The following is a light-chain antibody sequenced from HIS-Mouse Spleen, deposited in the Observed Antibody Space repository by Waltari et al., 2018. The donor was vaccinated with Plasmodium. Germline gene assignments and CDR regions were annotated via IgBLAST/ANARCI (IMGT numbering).Light chain of an antibody. Sequence: QSALTQPPSASGSPGQSVTISCTGTSSDVGGYNYVSWYHQHPGKAPKLMIYEVSKRPSGGPDRFSGAKSCNTASLTVSGLQAEDEADYYCSSYAGSNNLVFGGGTKLTVL. V-gene: IGLV2-8*01. CDR1: SSDVGGYNY. J-gene: IGLJ2*01. CDR3: SSYAGSNNLV. CDR2: EVS.